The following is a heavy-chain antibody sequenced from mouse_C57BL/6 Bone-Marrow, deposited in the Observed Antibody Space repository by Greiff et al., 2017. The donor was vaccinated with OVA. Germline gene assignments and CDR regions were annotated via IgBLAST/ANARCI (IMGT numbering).Heavy chain of an antibody. V-gene: IGHV1-4*01. CDR3: ARSVITTGAMDY. Sequence: VQLQRSGAELARPGASVKMSCKASGYTFTSYTMHWVKQRPGQGLEWIGYINPSSGYTKYNQKFKDKATLTADKSSSTAYMQLSSLTSEDSAVYYCARSVITTGAMDYWGQGTSVTVSS. D-gene: IGHD1-1*01. J-gene: IGHJ4*01. CDR2: INPSSGYT. CDR1: GYTFTSYT.